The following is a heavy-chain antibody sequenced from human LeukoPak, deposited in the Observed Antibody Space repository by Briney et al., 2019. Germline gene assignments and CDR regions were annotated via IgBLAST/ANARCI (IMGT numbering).Heavy chain of an antibody. CDR3: AKGANYYGSGTILGY. V-gene: IGHV3-23*01. D-gene: IGHD3-10*01. CDR1: GFTFSSYA. Sequence: GGSLRLPCAASGFTFSSYAMSWVRQAPGKGLEWVSAISGSGGSTYYADSAKGRFTISRDNSKDTLYLQMNSLRAEDTAVYYCAKGANYYGSGTILGYWGQGTLVTVSS. J-gene: IGHJ4*02. CDR2: ISGSGGST.